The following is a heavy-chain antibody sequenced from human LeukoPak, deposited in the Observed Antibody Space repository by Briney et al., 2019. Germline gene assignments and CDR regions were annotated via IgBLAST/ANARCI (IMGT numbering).Heavy chain of an antibody. CDR3: ARWGGGYDFGYYYYGMDV. J-gene: IGHJ6*02. V-gene: IGHV3-64*01. CDR1: GFTFSSYA. Sequence: EGSLRLSCAASGFTFSSYAMHWVRQAPGKGLEYVSAISSNGGSTYYANSVKGRFTISRDNSKNTLYLQMGSLRAEDMAVYYCARWGGGYDFGYYYYGMDVWGQGTTVTVSS. D-gene: IGHD5-12*01. CDR2: ISSNGGST.